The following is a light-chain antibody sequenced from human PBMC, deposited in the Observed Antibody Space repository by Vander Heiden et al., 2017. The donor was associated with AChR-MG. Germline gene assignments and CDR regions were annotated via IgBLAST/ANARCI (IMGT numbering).Light chain of an antibody. CDR1: QSISDW. J-gene: IGKJ4*01. V-gene: IGKV1-5*03. Sequence: DIQMSQSPSTLSASVGDRVTITCRASQSISDWLAWYQQKPGKAPKLLIFKASRLQGGVPSRFSGSGSGTDFALTISSLQPDDLATYYCQQYNTFPLTVGGGTKVEIK. CDR2: KAS. CDR3: QQYNTFPLT.